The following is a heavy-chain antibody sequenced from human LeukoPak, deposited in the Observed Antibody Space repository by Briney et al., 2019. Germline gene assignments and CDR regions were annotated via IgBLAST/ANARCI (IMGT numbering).Heavy chain of an antibody. CDR3: ARSPGDRDYFDY. V-gene: IGHV6-1*01. D-gene: IGHD7-27*01. CDR1: GDSVSSNSAA. J-gene: IGHJ4*02. CDR2: TYYRSKWYN. Sequence: SQTLSLTCATSGDSVSSNSAAWNWIRQSPSRGLEWLGRTYYRSKWYNDYAVSVKSRITINPDTSKNQFSLQLSSVTPEDTAVYYCARSPGDRDYFDYWGQGTLVTVSS.